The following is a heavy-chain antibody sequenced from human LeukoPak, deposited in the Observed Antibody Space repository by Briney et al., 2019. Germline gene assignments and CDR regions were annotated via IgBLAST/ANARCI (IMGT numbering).Heavy chain of an antibody. D-gene: IGHD2/OR15-2a*01. J-gene: IGHJ1*01. CDR2: IKQDGSEK. CDR1: GYTFSSYW. CDR3: ARVRGAQNIQH. Sequence: GGSLRLSCAASGYTFSSYWMSWVRQAPGKGLKWVANIKQDGSEKYYVDSVKGRFTISRDNAKNSLYLQMNSLTAEDTAVYYCARVRGAQNIQHWGQGTLVTVSS. V-gene: IGHV3-7*01.